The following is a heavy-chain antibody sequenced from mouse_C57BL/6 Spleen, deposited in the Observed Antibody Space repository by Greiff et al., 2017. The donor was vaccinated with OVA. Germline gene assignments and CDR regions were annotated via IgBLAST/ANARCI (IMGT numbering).Heavy chain of an antibody. CDR2: IYPGDGDT. Sequence: QVQLKESGPELVKPGASVKISCKASGYAFSSSWMNWVKQRPGKGLEWIGRIYPGDGDTNYNGKFKGKATLTADKSSSTAYMQLSSLTSEDSAVYFCARIGYGSSPRAMDYWGQGTSVTVSS. V-gene: IGHV1-82*01. D-gene: IGHD1-1*01. J-gene: IGHJ4*01. CDR1: GYAFSSSW. CDR3: ARIGYGSSPRAMDY.